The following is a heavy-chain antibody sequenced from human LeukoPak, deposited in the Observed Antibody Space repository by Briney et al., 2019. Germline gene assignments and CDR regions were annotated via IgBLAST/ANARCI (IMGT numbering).Heavy chain of an antibody. CDR3: ARGKAPGNHDVFDI. CDR1: GFTFSIYW. V-gene: IGHV3-74*01. J-gene: IGHJ3*02. D-gene: IGHD2/OR15-2a*01. Sequence: PGGSLRLSCAASGFTFSIYWMHWVRQAPGKGLVWVSRIYIDGSSTTYADSVKGRFTISRDNAKTTLYLQMNSLRAEDTAVYYCARGKAPGNHDVFDIWGQGTMVTVSS. CDR2: IYIDGSST.